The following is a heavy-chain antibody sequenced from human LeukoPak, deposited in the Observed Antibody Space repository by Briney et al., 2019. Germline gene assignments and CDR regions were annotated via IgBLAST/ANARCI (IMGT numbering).Heavy chain of an antibody. CDR1: GGSISSSSYY. D-gene: IGHD1-7*01. CDR2: IYYSGST. V-gene: IGHV4-39*02. J-gene: IGHJ4*02. CDR3: ARERGYNWNYPKERDY. Sequence: SETLSLTCTVSGGSISSSSYYWGWIRQPPGKGLEWIGSIYYSGSTYYNPSLKSRVTISVDTSKNQFSLKLSSVTAADTAVYYCARERGYNWNYPKERDYWGQGTLVTVSS.